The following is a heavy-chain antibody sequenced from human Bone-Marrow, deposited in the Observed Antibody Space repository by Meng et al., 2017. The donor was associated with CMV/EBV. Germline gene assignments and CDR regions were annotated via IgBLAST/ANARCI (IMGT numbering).Heavy chain of an antibody. CDR2: IYYSGST. Sequence: SETLSLTCTVSGDSISSTSNYWVWIRQPPGKGLEWIASIYYSGSTYYNPSLKSRVTISVDTSKNQFSLKLSSVTAADTAVYYCARGGNGDSYDYWGQGTLVTVSS. D-gene: IGHD1-1*01. CDR3: ARGGNGDSYDY. CDR1: GDSISSTSNY. J-gene: IGHJ4*02. V-gene: IGHV4-39*07.